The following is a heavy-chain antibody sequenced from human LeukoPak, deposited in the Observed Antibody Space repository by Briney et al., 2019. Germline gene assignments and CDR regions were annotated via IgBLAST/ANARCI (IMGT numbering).Heavy chain of an antibody. D-gene: IGHD4-17*01. J-gene: IGHJ3*02. CDR2: ISWNSRSI. Sequence: GGSLRLSCATSGFTFNDYAMYWVRQAPGKGLEWVSGISWNSRSIAYADSVKGRFSISRGKSKNTVYLQMNSLRAEDTAVYFCARVRTVTAPYDAFDIWGQGTMVTVSS. CDR1: GFTFNDYA. CDR3: ARVRTVTAPYDAFDI. V-gene: IGHV3-9*01.